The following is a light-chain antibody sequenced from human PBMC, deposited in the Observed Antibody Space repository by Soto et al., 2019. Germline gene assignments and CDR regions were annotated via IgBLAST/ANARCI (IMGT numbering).Light chain of an antibody. CDR3: AAWDDSLRGGV. J-gene: IGLJ2*01. V-gene: IGLV1-47*01. Sequence: QAVVTQPPSASGTPGQRVTISCSGSSSNIGSNYIYWYQQLPGTAPKLLMYRNDQRPSGVPDRFSGSKSGTSGSLAISGLRAEDEAGYYCAAWDDSLRGGVFGGGTKLTVL. CDR2: RND. CDR1: SSNIGSNY.